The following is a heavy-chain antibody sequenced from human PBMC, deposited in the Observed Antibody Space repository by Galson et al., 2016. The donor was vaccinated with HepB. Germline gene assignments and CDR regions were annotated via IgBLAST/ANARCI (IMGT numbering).Heavy chain of an antibody. Sequence: SVKVSCKASGYTFASYGISWVRQAPGQGLEWMGWISAYNGNTNYAQKLQGRVTMTTDKSTSTAYMELRSLRSDDTAVYYCARDWLVAVFDYWGQGTLVTVSS. D-gene: IGHD6-19*01. CDR3: ARDWLVAVFDY. CDR1: GYTFASYG. J-gene: IGHJ4*02. V-gene: IGHV1-18*01. CDR2: ISAYNGNT.